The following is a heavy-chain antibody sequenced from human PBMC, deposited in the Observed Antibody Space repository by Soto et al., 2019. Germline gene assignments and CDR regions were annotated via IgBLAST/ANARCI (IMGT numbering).Heavy chain of an antibody. CDR2: IYYSGST. Sequence: PSETLSLTCTVSGGSISSGDYYWSWIRQPPGKGLEWIGYIYYSGSTYYNPSLKNRVTISVDTSKNQFSLKLSSVTAADTAVYYCARGEYYDFWSGHTEAPNYYYYGMDVWGQGTTVTVSS. J-gene: IGHJ6*02. V-gene: IGHV4-30-4*01. CDR1: GGSISSGDYY. D-gene: IGHD3-3*01. CDR3: ARGEYYDFWSGHTEAPNYYYYGMDV.